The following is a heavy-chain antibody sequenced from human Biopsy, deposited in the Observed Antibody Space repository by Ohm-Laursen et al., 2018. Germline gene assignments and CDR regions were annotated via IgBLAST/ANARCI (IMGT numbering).Heavy chain of an antibody. CDR1: GYTYPDYY. D-gene: IGHD3-3*01. CDR3: ATRGGDDFWSGHYSEIHYYYTLDV. V-gene: IGHV1-2*02. CDR2: IKPNNGDT. Sequence: SVKVSCKASGYTYPDYYVHWVRQAPGQGLEWMGWIKPNNGDTDYSQRFQGRVTLAWDRSTSTGYMEVSSLRSGDTALYYCATRGGDDFWSGHYSEIHYYYTLDVWGQGTTVTVSS. J-gene: IGHJ6*02.